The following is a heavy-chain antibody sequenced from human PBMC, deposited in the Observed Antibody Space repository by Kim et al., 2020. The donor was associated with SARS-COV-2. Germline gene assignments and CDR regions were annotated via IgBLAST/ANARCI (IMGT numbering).Heavy chain of an antibody. Sequence: GGSLRLSCEASGFTFRAYSMTWVRQAPGKGLEWVSGISAGANSIIYADSVKGRFTISRDDFKNMLYLQMSSLRAEDTAIYYCAKKVVVTASGGFDYWGQGSLVTVSS. V-gene: IGHV3-23*01. CDR1: GFTFRAYS. J-gene: IGHJ4*02. CDR3: AKKVVVTASGGFDY. D-gene: IGHD2-21*02. CDR2: ISAGANSI.